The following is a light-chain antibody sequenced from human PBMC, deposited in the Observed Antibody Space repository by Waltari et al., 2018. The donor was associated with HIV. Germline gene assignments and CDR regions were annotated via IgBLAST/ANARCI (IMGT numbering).Light chain of an antibody. CDR3: AAWDDSLSGVV. CDR1: SSNIGLNY. Sequence: QSVLTQPPSASGTPGQRVTIYCSGSSSNIGLNYIYWYQQLPGTAPKLLIFRNYQRPSGVPDRFSGSKSGTSASLAISGLRSEDEADYYCAAWDDSLSGVVFGEGTKLTVL. CDR2: RNY. J-gene: IGLJ3*02. V-gene: IGLV1-47*01.